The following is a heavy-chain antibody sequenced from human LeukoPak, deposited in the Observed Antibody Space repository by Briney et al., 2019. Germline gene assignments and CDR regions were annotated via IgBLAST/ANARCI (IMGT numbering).Heavy chain of an antibody. Sequence: ASVKVSCKASGYTFINYDISWVRQAPGQGLEWMGWIGAYNGNIDYAQNLQGRVTMTTDTSTSTAYMELRSLRSDDTAVYYCARRRTAGNAFDIWGQGTMVTVSS. D-gene: IGHD3-10*01. V-gene: IGHV1-18*01. CDR3: ARRRTAGNAFDI. CDR1: GYTFINYD. J-gene: IGHJ3*02. CDR2: IGAYNGNI.